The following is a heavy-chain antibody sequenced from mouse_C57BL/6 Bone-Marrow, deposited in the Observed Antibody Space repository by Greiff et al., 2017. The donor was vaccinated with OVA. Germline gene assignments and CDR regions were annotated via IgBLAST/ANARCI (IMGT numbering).Heavy chain of an antibody. CDR1: GYSITSGYD. J-gene: IGHJ4*01. D-gene: IGHD4-1*01. CDR3: ARGETGTGYAMDY. V-gene: IGHV3-1*01. Sequence: LQESGPGMVKPSQSLSLTCTVTGYSITSGYDWHWIRHFPGNKLEWMGYISYSGSTNYNPSLKSRISITHDTSKNHFFLKLNSVTTEDTATYYCARGETGTGYAMDYWGQGTSVTVSS. CDR2: ISYSGST.